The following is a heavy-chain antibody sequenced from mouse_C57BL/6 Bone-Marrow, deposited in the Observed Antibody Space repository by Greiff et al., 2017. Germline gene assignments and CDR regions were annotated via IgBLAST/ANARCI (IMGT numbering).Heavy chain of an antibody. CDR1: GFNIKNTY. D-gene: IGHD1-2*01. V-gene: IGHV14-3*01. J-gene: IGHJ2*01. CDR2: IDPANGNT. Sequence: VQLQQSVAELVRPGASVKLSCTASGFNIKNTYMHWVKQRPEQGLEWIGRIDPANGNTKYAPKFQGKATITADTSSNTAYLQLRSLTSEDTAIYYCDRYLITKVDYFDYWGQGTTLTVYS. CDR3: DRYLITKVDYFDY.